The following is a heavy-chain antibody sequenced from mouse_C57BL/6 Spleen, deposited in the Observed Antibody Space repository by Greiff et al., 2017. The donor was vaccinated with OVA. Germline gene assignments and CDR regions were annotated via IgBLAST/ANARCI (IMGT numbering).Heavy chain of an antibody. J-gene: IGHJ3*01. V-gene: IGHV1-18*01. CDR2: INPNNGGT. CDR1: GYTFTDYN. D-gene: IGHD3-2*02. CDR3: ARHGTDSSGTWFAY. Sequence: EVQLQQSGPELVKPGASVKIPCKASGYTFTDYNMDWVKQSHGKSLEWIGDINPNNGGTIYNQKFKGKATLTVDKSSSTAYMELRSLTSEDTAVYYCARHGTDSSGTWFAYWGQGTLVTVSA.